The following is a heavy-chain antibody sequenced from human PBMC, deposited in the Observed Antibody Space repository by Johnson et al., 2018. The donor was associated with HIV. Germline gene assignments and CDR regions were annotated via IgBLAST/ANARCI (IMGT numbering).Heavy chain of an antibody. J-gene: IGHJ3*02. D-gene: IGHD1-26*01. V-gene: IGHV3-72*01. CDR2: TRNKANSYTT. Sequence: VQLVESGGGLVKPGGSLRLSCAASGFTFSNAWMTWVRQAPGKGLEWVGRTRNKANSYTTEYAASVKGRFPISRDDSKNSLYLQMNSLNTEDTAVYYWARGGAWEVRPGAFDIWGQGTMVTGSS. CDR1: GFTFSNAW. CDR3: ARGGAWEVRPGAFDI.